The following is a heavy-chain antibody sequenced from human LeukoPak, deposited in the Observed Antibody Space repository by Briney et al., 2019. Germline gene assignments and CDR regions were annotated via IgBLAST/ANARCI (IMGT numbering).Heavy chain of an antibody. CDR3: ARDVAAAGAD. CDR1: EFTFSSYE. Sequence: GGSLRLSCAASEFTFSSYEMNWVRQAPGKGLEWVSYISSSGSTIYYADSVKGRFTISRDNAKNLLYLQMNSLRAEDTAVYYCARDVAAAGADWGQGTLVTVSS. D-gene: IGHD6-13*01. J-gene: IGHJ4*02. CDR2: ISSSGSTI. V-gene: IGHV3-48*03.